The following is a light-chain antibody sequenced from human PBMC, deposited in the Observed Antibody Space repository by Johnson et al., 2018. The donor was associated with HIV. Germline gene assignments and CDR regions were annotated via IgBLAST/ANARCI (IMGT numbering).Light chain of an antibody. CDR3: GTWDSCLSAGTRDV. Sequence: QSVLTQPPSVSADPGQKVTISCSGSSSNIGNNYVSWYQQLPGTAPKLLIYDNNKRPSGIPDRFSGSKSGTSATLGITGLQTGDEADYFCGTWDSCLSAGTRDVVGTGTKVTAL. CDR1: SSNIGNNY. CDR2: DNN. J-gene: IGLJ1*01. V-gene: IGLV1-51*01.